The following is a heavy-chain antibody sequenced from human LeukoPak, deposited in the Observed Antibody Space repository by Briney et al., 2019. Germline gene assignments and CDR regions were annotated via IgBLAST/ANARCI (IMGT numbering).Heavy chain of an antibody. D-gene: IGHD2-15*01. V-gene: IGHV4-4*02. Sequence: SETLSLTCAVSGGSISSSNWWRWVRQPPGKGLEWIGEIYHSGSTNYNPSLKSRVTISVDKSKNQFSLKLSSVTAADTAVYYCARLTLGCSGGSCYPYFDYWGQGTLVTVSS. CDR2: IYHSGST. J-gene: IGHJ4*02. CDR3: ARLTLGCSGGSCYPYFDY. CDR1: GGSISSSNW.